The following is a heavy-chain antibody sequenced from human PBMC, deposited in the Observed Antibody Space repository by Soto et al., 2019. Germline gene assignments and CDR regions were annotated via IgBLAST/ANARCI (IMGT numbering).Heavy chain of an antibody. CDR1: GGSISSYY. J-gene: IGHJ4*02. CDR2: IYYSGST. D-gene: IGHD5-12*01. Sequence: SETLSLTCTVSGGSISSYYWSWIRQPPGKGLEWIGYIYYSGSTNYNPSLKSRVTISVDTSKNQFSLKLSSVTAADTAVYYCAREGGVEMATVGPDMGYYFDYWGQGTLVTVSS. CDR3: AREGGVEMATVGPDMGYYFDY. V-gene: IGHV4-59*01.